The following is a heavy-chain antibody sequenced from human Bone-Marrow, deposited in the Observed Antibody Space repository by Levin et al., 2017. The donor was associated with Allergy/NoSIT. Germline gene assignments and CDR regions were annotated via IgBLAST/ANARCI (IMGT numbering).Heavy chain of an antibody. V-gene: IGHV3-23*01. CDR3: AKDPPAVLGWYFDI. J-gene: IGHJ2*01. Sequence: LSLTCAASGFTFSRYAMSWVRQAPGKGPEWDSFISDNSYTRHYADSVKGRFTISRDNSKNILYLQMNGLRAEDTAIYYCAKDPPAVLGWYFDIWGRGTLVAVSS. CDR1: GFTFSRYA. CDR2: ISDNSYTR. D-gene: IGHD2-8*01.